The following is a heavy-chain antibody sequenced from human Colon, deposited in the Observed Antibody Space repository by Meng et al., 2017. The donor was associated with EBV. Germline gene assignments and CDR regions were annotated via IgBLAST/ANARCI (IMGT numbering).Heavy chain of an antibody. V-gene: IGHV4-34*01. J-gene: IGHJ5*02. D-gene: IGHD3-10*01. CDR1: GGSFSGYY. CDR3: ARASYGSGSPLGESWFDP. Sequence: QLQEEGPVLLTPLGTLSLTRAFSGGSFSGYYWNWNRQPPGKGLEWIGEINHRGSTNYNPSLKSRVTISVDTSKNQFSLKLSSVTAADTAVYYCARASYGSGSPLGESWFDPWGQGTLVTVSS. CDR2: INHRGST.